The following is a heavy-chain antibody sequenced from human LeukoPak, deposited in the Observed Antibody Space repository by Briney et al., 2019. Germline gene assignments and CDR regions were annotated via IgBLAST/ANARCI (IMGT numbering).Heavy chain of an antibody. J-gene: IGHJ4*02. D-gene: IGHD3-3*01. Sequence: GGSLRLSCAASGFTFSSYAMSWVRQAPGKGLEWASAISGSGGSTYYADSVKGRFTISRDNSKNTLYLQMNSLGAEDTAVYYCAKGDYDFWSGYYVLGAADYWGQGTLVTVSS. V-gene: IGHV3-23*01. CDR2: ISGSGGST. CDR3: AKGDYDFWSGYYVLGAADY. CDR1: GFTFSSYA.